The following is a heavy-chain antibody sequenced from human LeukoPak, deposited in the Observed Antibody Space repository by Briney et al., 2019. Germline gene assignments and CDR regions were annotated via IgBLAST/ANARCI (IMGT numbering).Heavy chain of an antibody. J-gene: IGHJ5*02. Sequence: SQTLSLTCTVSGGSISSGDYYWSWIRQPPGTGLEWIGYIFYSGSTYYNPSLKSRVTISVDTSKNQSSLKLSSVTAADTAVYYCARGEGYCSGGSCYGWFDPWGQGTLVTVSS. CDR1: GGSISSGDYY. D-gene: IGHD2-15*01. CDR2: IFYSGST. CDR3: ARGEGYCSGGSCYGWFDP. V-gene: IGHV4-30-4*01.